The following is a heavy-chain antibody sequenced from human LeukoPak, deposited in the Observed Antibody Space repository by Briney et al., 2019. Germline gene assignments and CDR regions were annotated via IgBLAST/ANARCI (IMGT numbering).Heavy chain of an antibody. Sequence: PGGSLRLSCAASGFTFSSYAMNWVRQAPGKGLEWVSVIYSGGSTYYADSVKGRFTISRDNSKNTLYLQMNSLRAEDTAVYYCARDAEFDYWGQGTLVTVSS. V-gene: IGHV3-53*01. CDR1: GFTFSSYA. CDR3: ARDAEFDY. CDR2: IYSGGST. J-gene: IGHJ4*02.